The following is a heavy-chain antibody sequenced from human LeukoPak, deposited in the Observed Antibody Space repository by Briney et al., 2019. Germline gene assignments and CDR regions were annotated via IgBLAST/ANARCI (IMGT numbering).Heavy chain of an antibody. J-gene: IGHJ6*03. CDR2: INPNSGGT. CDR3: ARDYYDSSAKGEPYYYMDV. CDR1: GYTFTGYY. V-gene: IGHV1-2*02. D-gene: IGHD3-22*01. Sequence: GASVKVSCKASGYTFTGYYMHWVRQAPGQGLEWMGWINPNSGGTNYAQKFQGRVTMTRDTSISTAYMELSRLRSDDTAVYYCARDYYDSSAKGEPYYYMDVWGKGTTVTISS.